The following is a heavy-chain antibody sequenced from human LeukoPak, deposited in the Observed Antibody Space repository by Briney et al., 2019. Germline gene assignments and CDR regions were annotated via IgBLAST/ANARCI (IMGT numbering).Heavy chain of an antibody. J-gene: IGHJ6*02. D-gene: IGHD4-11*01. V-gene: IGHV3-9*01. CDR1: GFTFDDYA. Sequence: GGSLRLSCAASGFTFDDYAMHWVRQAPGKGLEWVSGISWNSGSIGYADSVKGRFTISRDDAKNSLYLQMNSLRAEDTALYYCAKDMRSKSYYYYGMDVWGQGTTVTVSS. CDR3: AKDMRSKSYYYYGMDV. CDR2: ISWNSGSI.